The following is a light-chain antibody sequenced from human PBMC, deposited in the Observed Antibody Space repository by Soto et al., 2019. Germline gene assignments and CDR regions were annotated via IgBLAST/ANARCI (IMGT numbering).Light chain of an antibody. V-gene: IGLV1-47*01. CDR3: AAWDDSLSGPL. CDR1: SSNIGSNY. Sequence: QSVLTQPPSASGTPGQRVTISCSGSSSNIGSNYVYWYQQLPGTAPKVLIYRNNQRPSGVPDRFSGSKSGTSASLAISGLRSEDEADYYCAAWDDSLSGPLFGGGTKLTVL. J-gene: IGLJ2*01. CDR2: RNN.